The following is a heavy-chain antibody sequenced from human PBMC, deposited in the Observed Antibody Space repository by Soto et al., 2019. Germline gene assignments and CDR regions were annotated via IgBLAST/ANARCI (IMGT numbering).Heavy chain of an antibody. J-gene: IGHJ6*02. CDR2: IGSSGGGT. D-gene: IGHD4-4*01. CDR1: GFTLSSYD. V-gene: IGHV3-23*01. Sequence: GGSLRLSCGASGFTLSSYDMSWVRLAPGKGLDWVSVIGSSGGGTYYADSVKGRFTISRDNSKLYLQMSRLRAEDTALYMCVRHAKLTSVTANVGYYYGLDIWGQGTTVTVSS. CDR3: VRHAKLTSVTANVGYYYGLDI.